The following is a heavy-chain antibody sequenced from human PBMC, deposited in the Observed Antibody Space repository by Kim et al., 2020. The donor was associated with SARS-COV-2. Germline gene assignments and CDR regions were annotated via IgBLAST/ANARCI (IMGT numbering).Heavy chain of an antibody. D-gene: IGHD1-26*01. Sequence: GGSLRLSCAASGFTFVNYAMNWVRQAPGKGLEWVSAISSGGSNTYYADSVRGRFIISRDNSKNTLYLQMNSLRAEDTAVYYCAKEGTVVGGSASDYWGQGTLVTVFS. J-gene: IGHJ4*02. CDR3: AKEGTVVGGSASDY. V-gene: IGHV3-23*01. CDR2: ISSGGSNT. CDR1: GFTFVNYA.